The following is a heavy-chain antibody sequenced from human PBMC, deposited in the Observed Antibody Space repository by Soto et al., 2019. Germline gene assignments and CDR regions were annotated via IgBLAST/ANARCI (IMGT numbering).Heavy chain of an antibody. CDR2: INHSGST. CDR3: ARGPYNFGVLRDYYYYYGMDV. V-gene: IGHV4-34*01. D-gene: IGHD3-3*01. J-gene: IGHJ6*02. CDR1: GGSFSGYY. Sequence: SETLSLTCAVYGGSFSGYYWSWIRQPPGKGLEWIGEINHSGSTNYNPSLKSRVTISVDTSKNQFSLKLSSVTAADTAVYYCARGPYNFGVLRDYYYYYGMDVWGQGTTVTVSS.